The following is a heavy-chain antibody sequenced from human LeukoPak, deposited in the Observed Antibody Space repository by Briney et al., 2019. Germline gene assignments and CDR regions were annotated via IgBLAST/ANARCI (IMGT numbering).Heavy chain of an antibody. CDR1: GFTFSSYS. V-gene: IGHV3-21*01. D-gene: IGHD4-17*01. Sequence: GGSLRLSCAASGFTFSSYSMNWVRQAPGKGLEWVSSISSSSSYIYYADSVKGRLTISRDNAKNSLYLQMNSLRAEDTAVYYCAREWVTTFDYWGQGTLVTVSS. CDR3: AREWVTTFDY. CDR2: ISSSSSYI. J-gene: IGHJ4*02.